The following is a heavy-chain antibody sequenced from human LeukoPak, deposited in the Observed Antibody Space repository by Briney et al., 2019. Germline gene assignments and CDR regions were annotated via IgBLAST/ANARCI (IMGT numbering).Heavy chain of an antibody. V-gene: IGHV4-4*07. Sequence: SETPSLTCTVSGGSISSYYWSWIRQPAGKGLGWIGRIYTSGSTNYNPSLKSRVTMSVDTSKNQFSLKLSSVTAADTAVYYCARDKGSCSSTSCSPNYYMDVWGKGTTVTVSS. CDR1: GGSISSYY. CDR3: ARDKGSCSSTSCSPNYYMDV. J-gene: IGHJ6*03. CDR2: IYTSGST. D-gene: IGHD2-2*01.